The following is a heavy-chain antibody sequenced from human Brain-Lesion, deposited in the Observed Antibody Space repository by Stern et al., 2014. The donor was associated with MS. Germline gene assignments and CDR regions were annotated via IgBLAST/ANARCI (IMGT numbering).Heavy chain of an antibody. V-gene: IGHV4-39*01. D-gene: IGHD3/OR15-3a*01. CDR2: IYYSGAT. Sequence: KESGPGLVKPSETLSLTCSISGGSVSSNRYYWGWIRQPPGKGLEWIGIIYYSGATFYNPSLKSRVSISMDTSKNQFSLSLSSGTAADTAVYYCGRAGLDDTFDVWGQGTMVTVSS. CDR1: GGSVSSNRYY. J-gene: IGHJ3*01. CDR3: GRAGLDDTFDV.